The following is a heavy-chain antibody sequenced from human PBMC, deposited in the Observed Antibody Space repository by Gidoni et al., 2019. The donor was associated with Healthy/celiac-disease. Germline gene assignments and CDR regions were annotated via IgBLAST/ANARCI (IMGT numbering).Heavy chain of an antibody. Sequence: EVKLVESGGGLVQPGGSLRISFAASGCTCRSYAMHWVRQAPGKGLEYVSAISSNGGSTYYANSVKGRFTISRDNSKNTLYLQMGSLRAEDMAVYYCARDGGTSNYYGMDVWGQGTTVTVSS. D-gene: IGHD3-16*01. CDR2: ISSNGGST. V-gene: IGHV3-64*01. CDR3: ARDGGTSNYYGMDV. J-gene: IGHJ6*02. CDR1: GCTCRSYA.